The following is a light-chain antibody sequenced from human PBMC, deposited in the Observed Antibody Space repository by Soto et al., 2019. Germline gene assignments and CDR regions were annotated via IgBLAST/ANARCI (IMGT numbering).Light chain of an antibody. V-gene: IGKV1-5*03. CDR3: QQYYSYMWT. CDR2: KAS. Sequence: DIQMTQSPSTLSASVGDRVTLTCRASQSINSWLAWYQQKPGKAPKLLIYKASSLESGVPSRFSGSGSGTEFTLTISSLQPDDFATFYCQQYYSYMWTFGQGTKVDIK. J-gene: IGKJ1*01. CDR1: QSINSW.